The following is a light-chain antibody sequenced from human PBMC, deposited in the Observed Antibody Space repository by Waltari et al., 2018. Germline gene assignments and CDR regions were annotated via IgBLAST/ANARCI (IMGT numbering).Light chain of an antibody. V-gene: IGLV2-14*03. CDR3: SSYTSSNTVV. Sequence: HSALTQPASVSGSPGPSITIPCSGTSRDVGGSNSVPWYLQYPGQAPKLIIYDVSQRPSEISDRFSGSKSGSTASLTISGLQAEDEADYYCSSYTSSNTVVFGGGTKVTVL. CDR2: DVS. CDR1: SRDVGGSNS. J-gene: IGLJ2*01.